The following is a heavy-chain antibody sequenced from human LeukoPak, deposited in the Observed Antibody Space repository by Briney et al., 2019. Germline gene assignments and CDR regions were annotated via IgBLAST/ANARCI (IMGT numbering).Heavy chain of an antibody. CDR1: GGTFSSYA. Sequence: ASVKVSCKASGGTFSSYAISWVRQAPGQGLEWMGRIIPILGIANYAQKFQGRVTITADKSTSTAYMELSSLRSEDTAVYYCARDGEFQLGYCSGGSCYTSRWFDPWGQGTLVTVSS. J-gene: IGHJ5*02. CDR2: IIPILGIA. V-gene: IGHV1-69*04. CDR3: ARDGEFQLGYCSGGSCYTSRWFDP. D-gene: IGHD2-15*01.